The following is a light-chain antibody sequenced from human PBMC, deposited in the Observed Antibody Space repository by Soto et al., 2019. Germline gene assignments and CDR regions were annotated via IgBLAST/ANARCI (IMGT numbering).Light chain of an antibody. V-gene: IGLV2-14*03. J-gene: IGLJ1*01. CDR3: SSYTTSNTPLYV. CDR1: SSDVAAYNY. Sequence: QSVLTQPASVSGSPGQSLTISCTGTSSDVAAYNYVSWFQHHAGKAPKLMLYDVNNRPSGVSNRFSGSKSGNTASLTISGLQVEDEADYYCSSYTTSNTPLYVFGTGTKVTVL. CDR2: DVN.